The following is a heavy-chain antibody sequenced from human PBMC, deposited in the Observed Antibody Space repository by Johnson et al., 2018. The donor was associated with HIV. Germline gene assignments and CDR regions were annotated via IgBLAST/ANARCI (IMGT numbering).Heavy chain of an antibody. V-gene: IGHV3-74*02. CDR3: ARAQLLADDAFNN. J-gene: IGHJ3*02. CDR2: ISGDGSSS. Sequence: VQLVESGGALVQPGGSLRLSCEVSGFTISTFWMHWVRQVPGKGLMWVSRISGDGSSSSYADSVKGRFTISRDNAKNTLYLQLNSLRVEDKAIYYCARAQLLADDAFNNWGQGTMVTVSS. CDR1: GFTISTFW. D-gene: IGHD6-6*01.